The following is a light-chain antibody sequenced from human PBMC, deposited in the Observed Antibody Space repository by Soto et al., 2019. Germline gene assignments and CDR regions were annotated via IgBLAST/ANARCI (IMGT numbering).Light chain of an antibody. CDR3: TSFTISSTLYV. V-gene: IGLV2-14*01. J-gene: IGLJ1*01. CDR1: SSDIGGYNF. Sequence: QAVVTQPASVSGSPGQSITISCAGTSSDIGGYNFVSWYQQHPGKAPKVMIYEVSNRPSGVSNRFSGSKSGNTASLTISGLQAEDEADYYCTSFTISSTLYVFGTGTKVTVL. CDR2: EVS.